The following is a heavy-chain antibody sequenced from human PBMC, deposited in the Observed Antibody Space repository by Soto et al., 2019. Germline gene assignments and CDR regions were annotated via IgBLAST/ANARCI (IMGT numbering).Heavy chain of an antibody. J-gene: IGHJ6*03. CDR3: ARDSVGYCSSTSCSDSEYYYYYMDV. D-gene: IGHD2-2*01. CDR2: ISSSSSTI. V-gene: IGHV3-48*01. CDR1: GFTFSSYS. Sequence: EVQLVASGGGLVQPGGSLRLSCAASGFTFSSYSMNWVRQAPGKGLEWVSYISSSSSTIYYADSVKGRFTISRDNAKNSLYLQMNSLRAEDAAVYYCARDSVGYCSSTSCSDSEYYYYYMDVWGKGTTVTVSS.